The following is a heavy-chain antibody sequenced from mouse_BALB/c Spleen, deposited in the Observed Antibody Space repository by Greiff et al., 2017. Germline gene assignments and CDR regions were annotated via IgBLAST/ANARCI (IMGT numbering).Heavy chain of an antibody. CDR1: GYAFSSYW. CDR2: IYPGDGDT. D-gene: IGHD2-4*01. CDR3: ARGGLGAMDY. Sequence: VKLQESGAELVRPGSSVKISCKASGYAFSSYWMNWVKQRPGQGLEWIGQIYPGDGDTNYNGKFKGKATLTADKSSSTAYMQLSSLTSEDSAVYFCARGGLGAMDYWGQGTSVTVSS. V-gene: IGHV1-80*01. J-gene: IGHJ4*01.